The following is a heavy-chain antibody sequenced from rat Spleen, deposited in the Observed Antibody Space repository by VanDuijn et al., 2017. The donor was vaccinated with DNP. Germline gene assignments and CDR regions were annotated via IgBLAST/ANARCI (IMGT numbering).Heavy chain of an antibody. CDR2: ITNSGDNI. CDR1: GFIFSNYW. J-gene: IGHJ2*01. D-gene: IGHD3-8*01. CDR3: TSNPHIRTAAPFDY. V-gene: IGHV5-31*01. Sequence: EVHLVESGGGLVQPGRSLKLSCVASGFIFSNYWMTWIRQAPTKGLEWVASITNSGDNIYYSDSVKGRFSISRDNAKSTLYLQMNSLRSEDTATYYCTSNPHIRTAAPFDYWGQGVMVTVSS.